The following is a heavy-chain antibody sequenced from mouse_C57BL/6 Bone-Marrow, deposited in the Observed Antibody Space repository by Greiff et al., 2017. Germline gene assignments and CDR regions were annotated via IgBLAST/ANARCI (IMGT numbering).Heavy chain of an antibody. CDR1: GYSITSGYY. CDR3: ARLGRYFDY. CDR2: ISYDGSN. V-gene: IGHV3-6*01. J-gene: IGHJ2*01. Sequence: EVKLQESGPGLVKPSQSLSLTCSVTGYSITSGYYWNWIRQFPGNKLEWMGYISYDGSNNYNPSLKNRISISRDTSKTQFFLKLNSVTTEDTATYYCARLGRYFDYWGQGTTLTVSS. D-gene: IGHD4-1*01.